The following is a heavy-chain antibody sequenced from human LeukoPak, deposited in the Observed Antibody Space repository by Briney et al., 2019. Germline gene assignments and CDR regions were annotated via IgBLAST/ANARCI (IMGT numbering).Heavy chain of an antibody. V-gene: IGHV3-23*01. D-gene: IGHD3-3*01. J-gene: IGHJ4*02. CDR2: ISGSGGST. CDR3: AKDFGLAIFGVVIATSFDY. CDR1: GFTFSSYA. Sequence: GGSLRLSCAASGFTFSSYAMSWVRQAPGKGLEWVSAISGSGGSTYYADSVKGRFTISRDNSKNTLYLQMNSLRAGDTAVYYCAKDFGLAIFGVVIATSFDYWGQGTLVTVSS.